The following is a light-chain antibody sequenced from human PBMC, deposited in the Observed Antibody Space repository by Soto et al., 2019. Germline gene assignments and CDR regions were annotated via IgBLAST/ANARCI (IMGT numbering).Light chain of an antibody. J-gene: IGKJ1*01. CDR3: QQYNNSSRT. CDR2: KAS. V-gene: IGKV1-5*03. Sequence: DIQMTQSPFILYVYLGARVTIPCRASQSISSWLAWYQQKPGKAPKLLIYKASSLESGVPSRFSGSGSGTEFTRTISSLQPDDLAAYYCQQYNNSSRTFGQGTKVDIK. CDR1: QSISSW.